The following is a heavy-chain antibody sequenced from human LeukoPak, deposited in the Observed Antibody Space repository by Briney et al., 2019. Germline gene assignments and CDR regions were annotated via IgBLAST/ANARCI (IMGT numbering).Heavy chain of an antibody. D-gene: IGHD1-1*01. CDR3: AKDHEGTFDY. Sequence: GGSLRLSCAASGFTVSSYGMHWVRQAPGKGQEWVAVIWYDGSNKYYADSVKGRFTISRDNSKNTLYLQMNSLRAEDTAVYYCAKDHEGTFDYWGQGTLVTVSS. V-gene: IGHV3-33*06. CDR2: IWYDGSNK. J-gene: IGHJ4*02. CDR1: GFTVSSYG.